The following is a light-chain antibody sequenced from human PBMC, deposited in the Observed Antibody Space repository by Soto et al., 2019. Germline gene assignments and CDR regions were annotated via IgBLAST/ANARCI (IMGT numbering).Light chain of an antibody. J-gene: IGKJ5*01. CDR1: QSFSSY. CDR3: QQRSNWPPVIP. Sequence: EIVLTQSPATLSLSPGERATLSCRASQSFSSYLAWYQQKPGQAPRLLIYDASKRATGIPARFSGRGSGTDFTLTVSSLEPEDFAVYYCQQRSNWPPVIPFGQGPRLEI. CDR2: DAS. V-gene: IGKV3-11*01.